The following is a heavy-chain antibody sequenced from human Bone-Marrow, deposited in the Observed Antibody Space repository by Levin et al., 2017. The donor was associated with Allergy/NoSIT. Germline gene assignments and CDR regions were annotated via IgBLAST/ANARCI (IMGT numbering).Heavy chain of an antibody. V-gene: IGHV3-30-3*01. CDR3: ARGGVATANAFKS. CDR2: ISYDGSNI. Sequence: TGGSLRLSCEDSGYGFLTYAMHWVRQAPGKGLEWVASISYDGSNIYGADSVRGRFTISRDNSKSTLYLRMDSLRTEDTAVYYCARGGVATANAFKSWGPGTLVTVSS. J-gene: IGHJ5*02. CDR1: GYGFLTYA. D-gene: IGHD5-12*01.